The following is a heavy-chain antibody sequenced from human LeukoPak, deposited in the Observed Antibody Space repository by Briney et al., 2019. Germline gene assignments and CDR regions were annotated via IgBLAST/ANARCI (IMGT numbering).Heavy chain of an antibody. J-gene: IGHJ4*02. CDR3: ARDPYGSGSYLDY. D-gene: IGHD3-10*01. V-gene: IGHV3-30-3*01. Sequence: GRSLILSCAASGFTFGSYAMHWVRQAPGKGLEWVAVISYDGSNKYYADSVKGRFTISRDNSKNTLYLQMNSLRAEDTAVYYCARDPYGSGSYLDYWGQGTLVAVSS. CDR1: GFTFGSYA. CDR2: ISYDGSNK.